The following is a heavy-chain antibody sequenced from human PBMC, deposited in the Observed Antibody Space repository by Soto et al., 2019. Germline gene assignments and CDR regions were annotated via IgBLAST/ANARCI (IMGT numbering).Heavy chain of an antibody. CDR3: VRDSRRGYGMDV. CDR1: GFTFSSHS. CDR2: ISGGSKSI. J-gene: IGHJ6*02. D-gene: IGHD3-10*01. V-gene: IGHV3-48*02. Sequence: EVQLVESGGGLVQPGGSLRLSCVASGFTFSSHSMNWVRQAPGKGLEWVSYISGGSKSIYNAASVKGRFTISRDNAKNSLYLEMNSLRDEDTAVYSCVRDSRRGYGMDVWGPGTTVTVSS.